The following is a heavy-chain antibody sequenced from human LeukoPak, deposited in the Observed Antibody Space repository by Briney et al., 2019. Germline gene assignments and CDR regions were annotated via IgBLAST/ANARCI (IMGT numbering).Heavy chain of an antibody. D-gene: IGHD3-22*01. V-gene: IGHV3-23*01. CDR2: ISGSGGST. Sequence: GGSLRLSCAASGFTFRSYAMSWVRQAPGKGLEWVSAISGSGGSTYYADSVKGRFTISRDNSKNTLYLQMNSLRAEDTAVYYCGREYASSGYCDSWGQGTLVTVSS. J-gene: IGHJ4*02. CDR3: GREYASSGYCDS. CDR1: GFTFRSYA.